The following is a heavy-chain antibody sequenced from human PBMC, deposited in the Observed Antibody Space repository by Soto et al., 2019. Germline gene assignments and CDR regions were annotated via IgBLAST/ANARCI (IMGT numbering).Heavy chain of an antibody. J-gene: IGHJ5*02. CDR2: IYWDDDK. V-gene: IGHV2-5*02. D-gene: IGHD6-19*01. CDR3: AHSLVRDSSGWYREWFAL. CDR1: GFSLTTRGGG. Sequence: SGPTLGNPTQTLTLTCTFSGFSLTTRGGGVGWIRQPPGKALEWLALIYWDDDKRYSPSLKSRLTITKDTSKNQVVLTMTNMDPVDTATFSCAHSLVRDSSGWYREWFALWGRGTLVTVSS.